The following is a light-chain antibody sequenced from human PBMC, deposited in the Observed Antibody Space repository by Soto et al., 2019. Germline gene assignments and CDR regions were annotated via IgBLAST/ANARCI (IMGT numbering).Light chain of an antibody. CDR1: QSISTY. J-gene: IGKJ4*01. Sequence: ELLLTQSPATLSKSPGETATLSCRASQSISTYLAWYQQTPGQAPRLLSYGASIRANGIPARFSGSVSGTDFPLTISSLETEDFAVYYCQQRPDSSVGGGTKVEIK. V-gene: IGKV3-11*01. CDR3: QQRPDSS. CDR2: GAS.